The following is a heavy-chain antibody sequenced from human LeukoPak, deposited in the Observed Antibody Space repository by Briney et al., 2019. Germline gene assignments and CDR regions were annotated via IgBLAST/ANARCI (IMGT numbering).Heavy chain of an antibody. V-gene: IGHV3-72*01. CDR3: ARDPAVAVNY. D-gene: IGHD6-19*01. Sequence: PGGSLRLSCAASGFTFSDHYMDWVRQAPGRGLEWVARARNKAQSHTTEYAASVKGRFSISRDDSKSSLYLQMNSLRAEDTAVYYCARDPAVAVNYWGQGTLVTVSS. CDR2: ARNKAQSHTT. CDR1: GFTFSDHY. J-gene: IGHJ4*02.